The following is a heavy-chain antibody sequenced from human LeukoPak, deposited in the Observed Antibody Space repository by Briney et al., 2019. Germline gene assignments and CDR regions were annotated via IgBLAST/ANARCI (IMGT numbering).Heavy chain of an antibody. CDR3: ARGYSSGWYTAEYFQH. CDR2: IIPIFGTA. CDR1: GGTFSSYA. J-gene: IGHJ1*01. V-gene: IGHV1-69*13. Sequence: SVKVSCKASGGTFSSYAISWVRQAPGQGLEWMGGIIPIFGTANYAQKFQGRVTITADESTSTAYMELSSLRSEDTAVYYCARGYSSGWYTAEYFQHWGQGTLVTVSS. D-gene: IGHD6-19*01.